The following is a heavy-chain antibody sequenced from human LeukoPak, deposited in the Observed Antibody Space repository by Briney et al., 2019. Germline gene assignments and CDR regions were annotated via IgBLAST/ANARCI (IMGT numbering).Heavy chain of an antibody. CDR3: ARGDSSSFFDY. CDR1: GGTFSSYA. J-gene: IGHJ4*02. D-gene: IGHD6-13*01. CDR2: ISAYNGNT. V-gene: IGHV1-18*01. Sequence: GASVKVPCKASGGTFSSYAISWVRQAPGQGLEWMGWISAYNGNTNYAQKLQGRVTMTTDTSTSTAYMELRSLRSDDTAVYYCARGDSSSFFDYWGQGTLVTVSS.